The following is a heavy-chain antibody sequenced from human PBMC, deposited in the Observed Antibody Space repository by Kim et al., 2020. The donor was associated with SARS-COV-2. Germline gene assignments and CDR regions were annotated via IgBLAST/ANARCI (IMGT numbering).Heavy chain of an antibody. CDR1: GGSFSGYY. Sequence: SETLSLTCAVYGGSFSGYYWSWIRQPPGKGLEWIGEINHSGSTNYNPSLKSRVTISVDTSKNQFSLKLSSVTAADTAVYYCARGRRAYCGGDCPFIRFDYWGQGTLVTVSS. CDR3: ARGRRAYCGGDCPFIRFDY. J-gene: IGHJ4*02. D-gene: IGHD2-21*02. V-gene: IGHV4-34*01. CDR2: INHSGST.